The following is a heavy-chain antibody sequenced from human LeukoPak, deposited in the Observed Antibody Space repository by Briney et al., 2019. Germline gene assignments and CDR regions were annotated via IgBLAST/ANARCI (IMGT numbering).Heavy chain of an antibody. CDR1: GFTFGSYS. Sequence: GGSLRLSCAASGFTFGSYSMNWVRQAPGKGLEWVSSISGSRSYIYYADSVKGRFTISRDNAKNSLYLQMNSLKTEDTAMYYCIKQGSWDAFDIWGQGTMVTVSS. CDR2: ISGSRSYI. J-gene: IGHJ3*02. V-gene: IGHV3-21*04. CDR3: IKQGSWDAFDI. D-gene: IGHD1-26*01.